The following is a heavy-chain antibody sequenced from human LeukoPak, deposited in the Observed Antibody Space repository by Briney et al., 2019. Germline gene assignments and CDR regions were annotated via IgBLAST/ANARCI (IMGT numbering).Heavy chain of an antibody. J-gene: IGHJ3*02. D-gene: IGHD3-22*01. CDR2: ISDDGSTT. CDR1: GFTFNNYW. Sequence: GGSLRLSCEASGFTFNNYWIHWVRQAPGKGLVWVSRISDDGSTTTYADSVKGRFTISRDNSKNTLYLQMNSLRAEDTAVYYCARGALSITMIVVVMDQDAFDIWGQGTMVTVSS. V-gene: IGHV3-74*03. CDR3: ARGALSITMIVVVMDQDAFDI.